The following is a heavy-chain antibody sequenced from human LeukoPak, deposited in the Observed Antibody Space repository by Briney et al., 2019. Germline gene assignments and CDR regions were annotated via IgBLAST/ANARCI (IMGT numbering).Heavy chain of an antibody. J-gene: IGHJ6*02. V-gene: IGHV4-59*01. CDR2: IYYSGST. CDR3: ARAHPQYYYYGMDV. CDR1: GGSISSYY. Sequence: SETLSLTCTVSGGSISSYYWSWIRQPPGKGLEWIGYIYYSGSTNYNPSLKSRVTISVDTSKNQFSPKLSSVTAADTAVYYCARAHPQYYYYGMDVWGQGTTVTVSS.